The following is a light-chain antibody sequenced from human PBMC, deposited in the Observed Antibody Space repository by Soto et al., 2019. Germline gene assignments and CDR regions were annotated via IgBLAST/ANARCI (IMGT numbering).Light chain of an antibody. CDR2: SNN. J-gene: IGLJ2*01. V-gene: IGLV1-44*01. CDR3: AAWDDSLNGVV. Sequence: QSVLTQPPSASGTPGQRVTISCSGSSSNIGSNTVNWYQQVPGTAPKLPMYSNNQRPSGVPDRFSGSKSGTSASLAISGLQSEDEADYYCAAWDDSLNGVVFGGGTQLTVL. CDR1: SSNIGSNT.